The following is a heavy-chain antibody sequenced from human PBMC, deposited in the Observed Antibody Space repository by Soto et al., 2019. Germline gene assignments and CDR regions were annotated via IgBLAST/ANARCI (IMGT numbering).Heavy chain of an antibody. D-gene: IGHD1-7*01. CDR2: IFESGAT. Sequence: HVQLQESGPGLVKASGTLSLTCAVSGGSISSSSWWTWVRQSPGKGLVWIEEIFESGATNYNPSLNRRLTMSVDKSTHQFSLHLRSFTAADTAVYCSTTSHAGELNNCGQATLVTVSS. J-gene: IGHJ4*02. CDR3: TTSHAGELNN. CDR1: GGSISSSSW. V-gene: IGHV4-4*01.